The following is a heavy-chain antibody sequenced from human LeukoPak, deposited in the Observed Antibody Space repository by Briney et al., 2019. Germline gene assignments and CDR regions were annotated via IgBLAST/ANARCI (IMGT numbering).Heavy chain of an antibody. V-gene: IGHV3-48*02. CDR1: GFTFRSYA. D-gene: IGHD2-2*01. CDR2: ISSSSTI. CDR3: ARVDIVVVPAAMPAFDI. Sequence: GGSLRLPCAASGFTFRSYAMHWVRQAPGKGLEWVSYISSSSTIYYADSVKGRFTISRDNAKNSLYLQMNSLRDEDTAVYYCARVDIVVVPAAMPAFDIWGQGTMVTVSS. J-gene: IGHJ3*02.